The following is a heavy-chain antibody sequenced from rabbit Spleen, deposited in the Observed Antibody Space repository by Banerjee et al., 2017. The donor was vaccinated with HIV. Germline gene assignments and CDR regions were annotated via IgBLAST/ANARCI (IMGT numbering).Heavy chain of an antibody. D-gene: IGHD2-1*01. Sequence: QEQLVESGGGLVQPGASLTLTCKASGITLSSNWICWVRQAPGKGLEWVACIDVDVSGSTYYANWAKGRFTISKTSSTTVTLQVTSLTAADTATYFCARGWVNDGELARLDLWGPGTLVTVS. J-gene: IGHJ3*01. CDR2: IDVDVSGST. CDR1: GITLSSNW. CDR3: ARGWVNDGELARLDL. V-gene: IGHV1S45*01.